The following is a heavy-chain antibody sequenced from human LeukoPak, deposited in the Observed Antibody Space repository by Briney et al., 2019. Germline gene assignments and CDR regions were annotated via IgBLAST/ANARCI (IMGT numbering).Heavy chain of an antibody. J-gene: IGHJ6*03. V-gene: IGHV4-34*01. CDR2: INHSGSA. D-gene: IGHD6-6*01. CDR3: ARGLSSSILYYYYYYMDV. CDR1: GGSFNGYY. Sequence: SETLSLTCAVYGGSFNGYYWSWIRQPPGKGLEWIGEINHSGSANYNPSLKSRVTISVDTSKNQFSLKLSSVTAADTAVYYCARGLSSSILYYYYYYMDVWGKGTTVTVSS.